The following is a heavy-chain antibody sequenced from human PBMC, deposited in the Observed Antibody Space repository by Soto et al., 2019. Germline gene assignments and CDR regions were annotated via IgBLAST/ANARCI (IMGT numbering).Heavy chain of an antibody. CDR3: AKSENPAAPPPRYFDY. V-gene: IGHV3-23*01. J-gene: IGHJ4*02. CDR2: ISGSGGST. D-gene: IGHD2-2*01. Sequence: PGGSLRLSCAASGLMFSSFAMSWVRQAPGKGLEWVSSISGSGGSTYYADSVKGRFTISRDNSKNTLFLQMNSLRADDTALYYCAKSENPAAPPPRYFDYWGQGILVTVSS. CDR1: GLMFSSFA.